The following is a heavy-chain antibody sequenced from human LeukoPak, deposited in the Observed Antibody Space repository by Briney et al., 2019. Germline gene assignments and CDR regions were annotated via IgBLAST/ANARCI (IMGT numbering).Heavy chain of an antibody. CDR2: INQDGSEK. Sequence: GGSLRLSCAASGFTFSTYWMSWVRQAPGKGLEWVANINQDGSEKYYVDSVKGRFTISRDNAKNSLYLQMNSLRAEDTAVYYCARQLRGVIVVVITANDHPLDIWGQGTVVTVSS. D-gene: IGHD3-22*01. J-gene: IGHJ3*02. CDR3: ARQLRGVIVVVITANDHPLDI. CDR1: GFTFSTYW. V-gene: IGHV3-7*01.